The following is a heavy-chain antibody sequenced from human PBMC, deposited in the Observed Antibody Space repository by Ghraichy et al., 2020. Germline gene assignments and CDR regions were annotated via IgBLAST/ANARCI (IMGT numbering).Heavy chain of an antibody. Sequence: SCAAFGFTFRDKWMSWVRQGPGKGLEWIARIKSKKDGETIDYSAPVRGRFTISRDDSRNNLYLQMNSLRVEDTGVYYCTTDPQDWGQGTPVIVSS. CDR1: GFTFRDKW. CDR2: IKSKKDGETI. CDR3: TTDPQD. V-gene: IGHV3-15*01. J-gene: IGHJ4*02.